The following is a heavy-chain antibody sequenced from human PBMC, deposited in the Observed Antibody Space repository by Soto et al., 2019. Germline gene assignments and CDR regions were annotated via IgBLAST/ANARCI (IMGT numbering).Heavy chain of an antibody. CDR1: GGFISSGGYY. CDR2: IYYRGTT. D-gene: IGHD6-13*01. V-gene: IGHV4-31*03. CDR3: ACSIEAAGHDWLDP. Sequence: SETLSLTCTVSGGFISSGGYYWNWIRQHPGKGLEYIGHIYYRGTTYYNPSLRSRLTISVDTSKNQFSLNLSSVTAADTAVYYCACSIEAAGHDWLDPWGQGTPVTVSS. J-gene: IGHJ5*02.